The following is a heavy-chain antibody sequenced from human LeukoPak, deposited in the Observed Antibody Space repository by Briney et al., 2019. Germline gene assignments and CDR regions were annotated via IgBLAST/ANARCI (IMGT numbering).Heavy chain of an antibody. D-gene: IGHD4/OR15-4a*01. CDR1: GGSISRGAYY. CDR2: IYYSGST. V-gene: IGHV4-31*03. Sequence: SETLSLTCTVSGGSISRGAYYWSWIRQHPGKGLEWIGYIYYSGSTYYNPSLKSRVTISLDTSENQFSLKLSSVTAADTAVYYCARKLDGANFDYWGQGTLVTVSS. CDR3: ARKLDGANFDY. J-gene: IGHJ4*02.